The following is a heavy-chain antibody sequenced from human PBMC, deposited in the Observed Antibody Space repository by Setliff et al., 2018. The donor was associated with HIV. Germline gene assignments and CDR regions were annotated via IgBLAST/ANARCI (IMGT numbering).Heavy chain of an antibody. J-gene: IGHJ3*02. CDR3: ARVHSGSYYVRRDDAFDI. V-gene: IGHV4-59*01. CDR2: IYYSGST. Sequence: PSETLSLTCTVSGGSISSYYWSWIRQPPGKGLEWIGYIYYSGSTHYNPSLKSRVTISVDTSKNQFSLKLSSVTAADSAVYYCARVHSGSYYVRRDDAFDIWGQGTMVTVSS. D-gene: IGHD1-26*01. CDR1: GGSISSYY.